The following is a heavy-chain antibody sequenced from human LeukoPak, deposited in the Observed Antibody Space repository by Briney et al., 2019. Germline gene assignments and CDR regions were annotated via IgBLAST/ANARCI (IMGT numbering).Heavy chain of an antibody. J-gene: IGHJ6*03. Sequence: ASVKVSCKASGYTFTSYDINWVRQATGQGLEWMGWMNPNSGNTGYAQKFQGRVTMTRNTSISTAYMELRSLRSDDTAVYYCARDPPIYDILTGSADYYYMDVWGKGTTVTVSS. CDR1: GYTFTSYD. CDR3: ARDPPIYDILTGSADYYYMDV. D-gene: IGHD3-9*01. CDR2: MNPNSGNT. V-gene: IGHV1-8*01.